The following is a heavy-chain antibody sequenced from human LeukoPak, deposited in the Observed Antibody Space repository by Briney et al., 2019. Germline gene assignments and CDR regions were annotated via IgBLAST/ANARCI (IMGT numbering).Heavy chain of an antibody. CDR3: ARRDYSRTAFDP. D-gene: IGHD2-21*01. CDR1: GGSISSSSYY. Sequence: SETLSLTCTVSGGSISSSSYYWGWIRQPPGRGLEWIGGIYYTGSTYYNPSLKSRVTISVDTSKNQFSLKLSSVTAADTAVYYCARRDYSRTAFDPWGQGTLVTVSS. J-gene: IGHJ5*02. CDR2: IYYTGST. V-gene: IGHV4-39*01.